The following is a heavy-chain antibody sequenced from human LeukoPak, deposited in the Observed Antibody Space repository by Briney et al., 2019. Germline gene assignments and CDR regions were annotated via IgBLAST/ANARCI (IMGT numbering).Heavy chain of an antibody. CDR1: GYTFASNV. D-gene: IGHD3-3*01. J-gene: IGHJ6*03. Sequence: GASVKVSCKASGYTFASNVITWVRQAPGQGLEWMGWISAYNGNTNYAQKFQGRVSMTTDTSTSTAYMELRSLRSDDTAVYYCARRTSDDFWSGYSHAYYYYYMDVWGKGTTVTVSS. CDR2: ISAYNGNT. CDR3: ARRTSDDFWSGYSHAYYYYYMDV. V-gene: IGHV1-18*01.